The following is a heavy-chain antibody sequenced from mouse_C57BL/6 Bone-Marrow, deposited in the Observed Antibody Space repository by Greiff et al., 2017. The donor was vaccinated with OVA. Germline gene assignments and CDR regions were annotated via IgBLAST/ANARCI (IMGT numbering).Heavy chain of an antibody. V-gene: IGHV10-1*01. CDR2: IRSKSNNYAT. CDR1: GFSFTTSA. J-gene: IGHJ2*01. Sequence: EVTLVESGGGLLPPKGSLTLSCAASGFSFTTSAMHLFRPPPGPGLDWVARIRSKSNNYATYYADSVKDRFTISRDDSESMLYLQMNNLKTEDTAMYYCVRHHHGDYWGQGTTLTVSS. CDR3: VRHHHGDY.